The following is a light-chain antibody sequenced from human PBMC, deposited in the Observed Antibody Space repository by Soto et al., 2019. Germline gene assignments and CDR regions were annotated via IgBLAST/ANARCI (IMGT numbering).Light chain of an antibody. CDR3: SSYASTTAYL. Sequence: QSVLTQPASVSGSPGQWITIPCTGTSSDVGGYNYVSWYQLHPGKAPKLIIYEVSNRPSGVSNCFSGSKSGNTASLTISGLQAEDEADYYCSSYASTTAYLFGTGTKLTVL. V-gene: IGLV2-14*01. CDR1: SSDVGGYNY. CDR2: EVS. J-gene: IGLJ1*01.